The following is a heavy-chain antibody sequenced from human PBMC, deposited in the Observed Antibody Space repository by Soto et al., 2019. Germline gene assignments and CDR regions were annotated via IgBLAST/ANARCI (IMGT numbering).Heavy chain of an antibody. CDR1: GGSFSGYY. Sequence: SETLSLTCAVYGGSFSGYYWGWIRQPPGKGLEWIGYIYYSGSTNYNPSLKSRVTISVDTSKNQFSLKLSSVTAADTAVYYCARHRRGYCSGGSCYPLFDYWGQGTLVTVSS. V-gene: IGHV4-59*08. J-gene: IGHJ4*02. D-gene: IGHD2-15*01. CDR3: ARHRRGYCSGGSCYPLFDY. CDR2: IYYSGST.